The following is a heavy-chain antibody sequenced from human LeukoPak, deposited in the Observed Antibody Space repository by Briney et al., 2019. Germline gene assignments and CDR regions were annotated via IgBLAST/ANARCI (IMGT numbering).Heavy chain of an antibody. Sequence: GALRLSCAAAGITVNTYPIHWVRPASGKGLELVGLIQDDGAKTNYADSVRGRFTISRDNSRSTVYLQMNSLKPDDTAVYYCATQTITLVVVISPFDYWGQGALVTVSS. CDR3: ATQTITLVVVISPFDY. D-gene: IGHD3-22*01. CDR1: GITVNTYP. CDR2: IQDDGAKT. V-gene: IGHV3-30*02. J-gene: IGHJ4*02.